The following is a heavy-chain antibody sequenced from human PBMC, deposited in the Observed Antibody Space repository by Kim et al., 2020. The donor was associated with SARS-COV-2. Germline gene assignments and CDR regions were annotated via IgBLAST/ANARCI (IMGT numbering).Heavy chain of an antibody. CDR3: ARDSYYALAV. V-gene: IGHV3-74*01. CDR1: GFSFSSSG. Sequence: GGSLRLSCAASGFSFSSSGMHWVRQAPGKGLEWVSRIYSDGSDTTYADSVKGRFTISRDNAKNTLYLQMNSLRAEDTAVYFCARDSYYALAVWSQGTTVTVSS. J-gene: IGHJ6*02. CDR2: IYSDGSDT.